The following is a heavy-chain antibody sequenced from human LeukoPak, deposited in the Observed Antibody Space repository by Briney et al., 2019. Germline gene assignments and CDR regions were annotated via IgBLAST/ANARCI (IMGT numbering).Heavy chain of an antibody. J-gene: IGHJ6*02. V-gene: IGHV4-61*08. Sequence: SETLSLTCTVSGGSISDAAYYWSWIRQYPGEGLEWIGYIYYSGSTSYNPSLKSRVAIAVDTSKNQFSLSMRSVTAADTAVYYCARVSAAGMEFHYGMDVWGQGTTVFVSS. CDR3: ARVSAAGMEFHYGMDV. CDR2: IYYSGST. CDR1: GGSISDAAYY. D-gene: IGHD6-13*01.